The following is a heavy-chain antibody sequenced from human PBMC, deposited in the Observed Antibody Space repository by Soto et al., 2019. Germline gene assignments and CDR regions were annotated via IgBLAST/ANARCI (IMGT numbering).Heavy chain of an antibody. CDR3: ARATSSGDS. Sequence: SETLSLTCAVSVGSISSGGYSWSWIRQPPGKGLEWIGYIYYSGSTNYNPSLKSRVTISVDTSKNQFPLKLSSVTAADTAVYYCARATSSGDSWGQGTLVTVSS. J-gene: IGHJ5*01. D-gene: IGHD6-19*01. CDR1: VGSISSGGYS. CDR2: IYYSGST. V-gene: IGHV4-61*08.